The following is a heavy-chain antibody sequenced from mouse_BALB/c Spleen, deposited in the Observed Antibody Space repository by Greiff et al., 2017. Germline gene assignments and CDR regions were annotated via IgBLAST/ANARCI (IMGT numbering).Heavy chain of an antibody. D-gene: IGHD1-1*01. V-gene: IGHV7-3*02. Sequence: EVNVVESGGGLVQPGGSLRLSCATSGFTFTDYYMSWVRQPPGKALEWLGFIRNKANGYTTEYSASVKGRFTISRDNSQSILYLQMNTLRAEDSATYYCARSPPHYYGSSSPFAYWGQGTLVTVSA. CDR1: GFTFTDYY. CDR3: ARSPPHYYGSSSPFAY. J-gene: IGHJ3*01. CDR2: IRNKANGYTT.